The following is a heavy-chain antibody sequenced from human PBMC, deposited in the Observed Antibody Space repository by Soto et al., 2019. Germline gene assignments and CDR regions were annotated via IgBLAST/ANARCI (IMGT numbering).Heavy chain of an antibody. CDR1: GFTFSEDA. Sequence: QVDLVASGGGVVQPGKSLTLSCATSGFTFSEDAMHWVRQAPGKGREWVAVIWYDGSKKHYADSVKGRFTISRDNSKSTLFRQMNSMTAKDTAVYWCAREVRTTAKFSGFDYWGPGTLVTVSS. CDR3: AREVRTTAKFSGFDY. D-gene: IGHD5-18*01. J-gene: IGHJ4*02. CDR2: IWYDGSKK. V-gene: IGHV3-33*01.